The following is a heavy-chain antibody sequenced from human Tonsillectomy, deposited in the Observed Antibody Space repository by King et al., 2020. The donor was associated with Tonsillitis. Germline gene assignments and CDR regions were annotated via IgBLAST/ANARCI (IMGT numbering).Heavy chain of an antibody. CDR1: GGSFSGYY. D-gene: IGHD2-15*01. Sequence: VQLQQWGAGLLKPSETLSLTCAVYGGSFSGYYWSWIRQPPGKGLEWIGEINHSGSTNYNPSLKSRVTISVDTSTNQFSLKLSSVTAADTAVYYCAREAYCSGGSCAYAGFDPWGQGTLVTVSS. V-gene: IGHV4-34*01. J-gene: IGHJ5*02. CDR2: INHSGST. CDR3: AREAYCSGGSCAYAGFDP.